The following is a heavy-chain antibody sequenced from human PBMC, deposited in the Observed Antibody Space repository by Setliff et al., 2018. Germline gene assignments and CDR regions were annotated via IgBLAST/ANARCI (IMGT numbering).Heavy chain of an antibody. CDR1: GYSFISYW. Sequence: PGEPLKISCQTSGYSFISYWIGWVRQMPGKGLEWIGIIDPGDSETKYSPSFQGQISISADKSINTAYLHWSSLKASDTAIYYCARRDNYYDSTGYSYYFDDWGQGTLVTVSS. CDR2: IDPGDSET. D-gene: IGHD3-22*01. CDR3: ARRDNYYDSTGYSYYFDD. V-gene: IGHV5-51*01. J-gene: IGHJ4*02.